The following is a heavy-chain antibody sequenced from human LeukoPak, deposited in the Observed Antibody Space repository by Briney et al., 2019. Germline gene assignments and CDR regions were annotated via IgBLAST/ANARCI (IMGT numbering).Heavy chain of an antibody. D-gene: IGHD6-13*01. J-gene: IGHJ4*02. Sequence: SETLSLTCTASGGSISSSSYYWGWIRQPPGKGLGWIGSIYYSGSTYYNPSLKSRVTISVDTSKNQFSLKLSSVTAAETAVYYCARLQRGASSSWYHFDYWGQGTLVTVSS. CDR3: ARLQRGASSSWYHFDY. V-gene: IGHV4-39*01. CDR1: GGSISSSSYY. CDR2: IYYSGST.